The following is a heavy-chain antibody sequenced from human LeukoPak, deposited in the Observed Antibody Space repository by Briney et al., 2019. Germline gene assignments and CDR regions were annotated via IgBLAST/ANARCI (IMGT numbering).Heavy chain of an antibody. V-gene: IGHV3-7*01. Sequence: GGSLRHLRCASGFPYSNYWLNWVGQAPGNALEGVAYIRKDGSERYYVDSVKGRFTISRDNARNSLYLQMNSLRAEDTAVYYCANGENWTDYYYYCFDYWGQGTTVTVSS. D-gene: IGHD1-1*01. CDR2: IRKDGSER. CDR1: GFPYSNYW. CDR3: ANGENWTDYYYYCFDY. J-gene: IGHJ6*02.